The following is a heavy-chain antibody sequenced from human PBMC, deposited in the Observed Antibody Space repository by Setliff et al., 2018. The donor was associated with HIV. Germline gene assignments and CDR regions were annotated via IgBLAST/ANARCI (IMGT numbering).Heavy chain of an antibody. CDR2: IYYSGST. D-gene: IGHD4-17*01. CDR3: ARVQMAYAAFDV. CDR1: GGSISDYSDY. J-gene: IGHJ3*01. Sequence: PSETLSLTCTVSGGSISDYSDYWGWIRQPPGKGLEWIGNIYYSGSTYYNPSLKSRVTMSVDTSKNQFSLKLSSVTATDTAVYYCARVQMAYAAFDVWGQGTMVTVSS. V-gene: IGHV4-39*01.